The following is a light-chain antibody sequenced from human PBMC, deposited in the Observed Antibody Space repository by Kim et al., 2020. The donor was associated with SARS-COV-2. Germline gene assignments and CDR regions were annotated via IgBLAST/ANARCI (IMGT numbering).Light chain of an antibody. CDR1: QNINNY. CDR2: DAT. J-gene: IGKJ1*01. CDR3: QQSYSTSWT. V-gene: IGKV1-39*01. Sequence: AAVGDRVTMTCRARQNINNYLNWFQQKPGKAPRLLISDATNLRSGVPSRFSGSGSGTDFSLTISSLQPADFATYYCQQSYSTSWTFGQGTKVDIK.